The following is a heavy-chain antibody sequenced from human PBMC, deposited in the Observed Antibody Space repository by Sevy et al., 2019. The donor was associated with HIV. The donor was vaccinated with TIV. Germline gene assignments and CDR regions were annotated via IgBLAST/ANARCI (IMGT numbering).Heavy chain of an antibody. D-gene: IGHD1-26*01. CDR2: IKSKTDGGTT. J-gene: IGHJ6*02. CDR1: RFTFSNAW. Sequence: GGSLRLSCAASRFTFSNAWMSWVRQAPGKGLEWVGRIKSKTDGGTTDYAAPVKGRFTISRDDSKNTLYLQMNSLKTEDTAVYYCTTDLGGSYSDYYYYGMDVWGQGTTVTVSS. V-gene: IGHV3-15*01. CDR3: TTDLGGSYSDYYYYGMDV.